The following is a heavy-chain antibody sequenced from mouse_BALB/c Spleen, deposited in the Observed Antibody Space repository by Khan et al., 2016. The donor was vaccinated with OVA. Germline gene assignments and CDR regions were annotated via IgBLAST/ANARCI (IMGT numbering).Heavy chain of an antibody. V-gene: IGHV14-3*02. CDR1: GFNIKDTY. CDR3: AHPSTDPGFFDV. Sequence: EVELVESGAELVKPGASVRLSCTASGFNIKDTYIHWVKQRPEQGLEWIGRIAPANGDTKYDPKFQDKATITSDKSSNTSYLQLRSLTSEDTAVYYCAHPSTDPGFFDVWGAGTTVTVSA. CDR2: IAPANGDT. J-gene: IGHJ1*01. D-gene: IGHD2-1*01.